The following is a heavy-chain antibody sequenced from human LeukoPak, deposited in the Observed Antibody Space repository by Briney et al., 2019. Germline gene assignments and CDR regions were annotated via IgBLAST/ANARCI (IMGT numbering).Heavy chain of an antibody. CDR3: ARNDYYDSSGYYRAYFDY. Sequence: SETLSLICTVSGGSISSSSYYWGWIRQPPGKGLEWIGIIYYSGSTYYNPSLKSRVTISVDTSKNQFSLKLSSVTAADTAVYYCARNDYYDSSGYYRAYFDYWGQGTLVTVSS. CDR2: IYYSGST. V-gene: IGHV4-39*01. CDR1: GGSISSSSYY. J-gene: IGHJ4*02. D-gene: IGHD3-22*01.